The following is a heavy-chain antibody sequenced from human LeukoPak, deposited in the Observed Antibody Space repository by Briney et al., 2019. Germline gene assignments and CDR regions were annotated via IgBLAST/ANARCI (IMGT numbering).Heavy chain of an antibody. D-gene: IGHD3-22*01. J-gene: IGHJ3*02. CDR2: IYYSGST. V-gene: IGHV4-59*01. Sequence: SETLSLTCTVSGGSISSYYWSWIRQPPGKGLEWIGYIYYSGSTNYNPSFKSRVTISVDTSKNQFSLKLSSVTAADTAVYYCARASLNRNYYDSSGPPFAFDIWGQGTMVTVSS. CDR3: ARASLNRNYYDSSGPPFAFDI. CDR1: GGSISSYY.